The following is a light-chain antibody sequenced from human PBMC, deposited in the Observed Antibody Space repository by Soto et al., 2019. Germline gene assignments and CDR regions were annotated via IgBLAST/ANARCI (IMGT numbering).Light chain of an antibody. CDR1: QSVSSS. V-gene: IGKV3-11*01. Sequence: EIVLTQSPITLSLSPGERATLSCRASQSVSSSLAWYQQKPGQAPRLLIYDASNRATGIPARFSGSGSETDFNLTVSSLEPEDFAVYYCQQRSNWPLSFSGGTKVEIK. CDR2: DAS. CDR3: QQRSNWPLS. J-gene: IGKJ4*01.